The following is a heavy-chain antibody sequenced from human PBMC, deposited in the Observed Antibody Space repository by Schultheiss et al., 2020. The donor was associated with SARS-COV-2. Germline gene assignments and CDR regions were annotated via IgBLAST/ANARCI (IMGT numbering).Heavy chain of an antibody. Sequence: GGSLRLSCAASGFTFSSYAMSWVRQAPGKGLEFVASIRSSGRDIYYADSMQGRFTVSRDNANNSLYLQMNSLRAEDTAVYYCARVPPGSGYYPFDYWGQGTLVTVSS. V-gene: IGHV3-21*01. CDR3: ARVPPGSGYYPFDY. J-gene: IGHJ4*02. D-gene: IGHD3-22*01. CDR2: IRSSGRDI. CDR1: GFTFSSYA.